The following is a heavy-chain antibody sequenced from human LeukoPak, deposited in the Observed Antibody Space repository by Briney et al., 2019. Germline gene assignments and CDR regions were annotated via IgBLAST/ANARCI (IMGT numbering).Heavy chain of an antibody. V-gene: IGHV3-48*04. CDR2: ISSSSSTI. Sequence: GGSLRLSCAGSGFTFRGSAMHWVRQAPGKGLEWVSYISSSSSTIYYADSVKGRFTISRDNAKNSLSLQMNSLKAEDTAVYYCAELGITMIGGVWGKGTTVTISS. J-gene: IGHJ6*04. D-gene: IGHD3-10*02. CDR1: GFTFRGSA. CDR3: AELGITMIGGV.